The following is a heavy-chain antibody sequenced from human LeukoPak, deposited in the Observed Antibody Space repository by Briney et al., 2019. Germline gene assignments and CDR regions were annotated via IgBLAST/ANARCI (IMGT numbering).Heavy chain of an antibody. Sequence: GGSLRLSCAASGFTFSPDDMHWVRQAPGKGLEWLASIRYDGDNKYYADSVKGRFTISRDNSKNTLYLQMNSLRDEDTAVYYCARDRGWQQFDYWGQGTMVTVSS. V-gene: IGHV3-30*02. CDR1: GFTFSPDD. J-gene: IGHJ4*02. CDR3: ARDRGWQQFDY. CDR2: IRYDGDNK. D-gene: IGHD5-24*01.